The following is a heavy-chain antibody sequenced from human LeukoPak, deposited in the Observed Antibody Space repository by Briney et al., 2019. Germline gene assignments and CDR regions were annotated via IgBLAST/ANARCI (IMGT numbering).Heavy chain of an antibody. CDR3: ATYSYDSGSFSP. J-gene: IGHJ5*02. D-gene: IGHD3-10*01. CDR1: GGPFSDKY. CDR2: INHSGHA. Sequence: SETLSLTCGISGGPFSDKYWSWIRQSPGRGLEWIGEINHSGHANYNPSLKSRVTMSINTSKNQFALKMTSVTAADTAVYYCATYSYDSGSFSPWGQGTLVTVSS. V-gene: IGHV4-34*01.